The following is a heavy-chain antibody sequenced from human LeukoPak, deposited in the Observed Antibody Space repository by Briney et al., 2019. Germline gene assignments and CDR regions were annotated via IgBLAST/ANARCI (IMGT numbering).Heavy chain of an antibody. CDR3: ARELFSSDYIWGSYYHQFDY. V-gene: IGHV3-48*02. D-gene: IGHD3-16*01. Sequence: HSGGSLRLSCAASGFTFSSDGMNWVRQAPGKGLEWVSYICSSSSTIYYADSVKGRFTISRDNAKNSLYLQMNSLRDEDTAVYYCARELFSSDYIWGSYYHQFDYWGQGTLVTVSS. CDR2: ICSSSSTI. J-gene: IGHJ4*02. CDR1: GFTFSSDG.